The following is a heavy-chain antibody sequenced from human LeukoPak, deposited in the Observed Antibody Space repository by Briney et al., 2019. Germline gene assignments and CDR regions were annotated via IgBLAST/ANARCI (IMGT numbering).Heavy chain of an antibody. Sequence: GGSLRLSCAASGFTFSDYYMSWIRQAPGKGLEWVSYISSSGSTIYYADSVKGRFTISRDNAKNSLYLQMNSLRAEDTAVYYCAITLNYYDSSGYPLFDYWGQGTLVTGSS. J-gene: IGHJ4*02. V-gene: IGHV3-11*01. CDR3: AITLNYYDSSGYPLFDY. CDR2: ISSSGSTI. D-gene: IGHD3-22*01. CDR1: GFTFSDYY.